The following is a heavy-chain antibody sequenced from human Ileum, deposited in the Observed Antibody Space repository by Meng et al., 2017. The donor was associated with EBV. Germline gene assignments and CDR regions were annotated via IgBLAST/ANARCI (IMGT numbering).Heavy chain of an antibody. J-gene: IGHJ4*02. CDR1: GGSLSSSSYY. CDR2: IHYSGST. Sequence: QLPLQEAGPGLVTPSETLSLTCSVSGGSLSSSSYYWGWIRQPPGKGLEWIGNIHYSGSTYYNPSLKSRVTISVDTSKNQFSLKLRSVTAADTAVYYCARTYYYDSSGYAPFDYWGQGTLVTVSS. CDR3: ARTYYYDSSGYAPFDY. D-gene: IGHD3-22*01. V-gene: IGHV4-39*07.